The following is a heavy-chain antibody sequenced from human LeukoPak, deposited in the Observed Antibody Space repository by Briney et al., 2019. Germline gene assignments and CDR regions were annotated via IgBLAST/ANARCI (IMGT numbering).Heavy chain of an antibody. J-gene: IGHJ4*02. CDR3: ARDMEDSSSWSINDY. Sequence: PGGSLRLSCAASGFTFSSYSMNRVRQAPGKGLEWVSSISSSSSYIYYADSVKGRFTISRDNAKNSLYLQMNSLRAEDTAVYYCARDMEDSSSWSINDYWGQGTLVTVSS. CDR1: GFTFSSYS. CDR2: ISSSSSYI. D-gene: IGHD6-13*01. V-gene: IGHV3-21*01.